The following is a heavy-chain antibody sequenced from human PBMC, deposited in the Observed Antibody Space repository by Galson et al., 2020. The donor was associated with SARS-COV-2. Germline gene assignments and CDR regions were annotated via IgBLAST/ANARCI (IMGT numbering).Heavy chain of an antibody. J-gene: IGHJ5*02. Sequence: ASVKVSCKAFGYTFTTYYIHWVRQAPGQGLEWMGIIIPSGGSTTYAQKFQGRLTLSRDTSTGTVYMELSSLRSEDTAVYFCAREYYSDTSGYPNWLDAWGQGTLVTVSS. CDR3: AREYYSDTSGYPNWLDA. D-gene: IGHD3-22*01. CDR2: IIPSGGST. CDR1: GYTFTTYY. V-gene: IGHV1-46*01.